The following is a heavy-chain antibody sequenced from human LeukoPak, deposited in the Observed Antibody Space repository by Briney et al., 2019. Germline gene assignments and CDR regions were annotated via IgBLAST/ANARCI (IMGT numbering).Heavy chain of an antibody. CDR1: GGSISGYY. Sequence: PSETLSLTCTVSGGSISGYYWSWIRQPPGKGLEWIGYIYYSGSTNYNPSLQSRVTISVDTSKNQFSLKLSSVTAAGTAVYYCARVPGRFLEWLSFDYWGQGTLVPVSS. CDR3: ARVPGRFLEWLSFDY. V-gene: IGHV4-59*01. J-gene: IGHJ4*02. CDR2: IYYSGST. D-gene: IGHD3-3*01.